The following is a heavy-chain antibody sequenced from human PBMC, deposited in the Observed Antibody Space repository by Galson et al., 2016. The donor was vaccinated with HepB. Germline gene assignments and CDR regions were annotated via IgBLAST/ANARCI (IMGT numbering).Heavy chain of an antibody. D-gene: IGHD7-27*01. J-gene: IGHJ4*02. Sequence: LRLSCAASGFTFGSYAMTWIRQAPGKGLEWIGEIHHSGNTNYNSSLKSRVTISVDKSKRQFSLRLRSVTAADTAVYYCATSGGPTWGSFDYWGQGTLVTVSS. CDR1: GFTFGSYA. CDR3: ATSGGPTWGSFDY. CDR2: IHHSGNT. V-gene: IGHV4-34*08.